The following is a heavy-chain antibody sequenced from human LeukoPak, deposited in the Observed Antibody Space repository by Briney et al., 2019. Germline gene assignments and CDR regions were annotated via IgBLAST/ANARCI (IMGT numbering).Heavy chain of an antibody. CDR2: ISAYNGNT. CDR3: ARFIVPLYGDYLSNFDY. D-gene: IGHD4-17*01. Sequence: ASVKVSCKASGYTFTSYGISWVRQAPGQGLEWMGWISAYNGNTNYAQKLQGRVTMTTDTSTSTAYMELRSLRSDDTAVYYCARFIVPLYGDYLSNFDYRGQGTLVTVSS. J-gene: IGHJ4*02. CDR1: GYTFTSYG. V-gene: IGHV1-18*01.